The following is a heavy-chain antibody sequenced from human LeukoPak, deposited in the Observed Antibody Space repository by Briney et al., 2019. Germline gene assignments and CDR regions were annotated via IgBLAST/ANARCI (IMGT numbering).Heavy chain of an antibody. V-gene: IGHV3-53*01. D-gene: IGHD3-22*01. CDR2: IYSGGST. Sequence: PGGSLRLSCAASGFTVSSNYMSWVRQAPGKGLEWVSVIYSGGSTYYADSVKGRFTISRDNSKNTLYLQMNSLRAEDTAVYYCARGSRNYYDSSGYYYFDYWGQGTLVTVSS. CDR1: GFTVSSNY. J-gene: IGHJ4*02. CDR3: ARGSRNYYDSSGYYYFDY.